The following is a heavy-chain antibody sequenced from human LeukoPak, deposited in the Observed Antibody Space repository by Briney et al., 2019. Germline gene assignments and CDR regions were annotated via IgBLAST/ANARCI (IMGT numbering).Heavy chain of an antibody. D-gene: IGHD6-13*01. V-gene: IGHV3-21*05. Sequence: GGSLRLPCAASGFAFSSYSMNWVRQAPGKGLEWVSDISSTSIYTNYADSVKGRFTISRDNAKNSLYLQMNSLRAEDTAVYYCAREDGYSSSWYSDYWGQGTLVTVSS. J-gene: IGHJ4*02. CDR1: GFAFSSYS. CDR3: AREDGYSSSWYSDY. CDR2: ISSTSIYT.